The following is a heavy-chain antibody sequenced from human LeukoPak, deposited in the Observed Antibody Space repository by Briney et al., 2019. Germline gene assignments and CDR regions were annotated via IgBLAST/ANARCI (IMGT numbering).Heavy chain of an antibody. CDR2: ILDSGYST. Sequence: GGSLRLSCAASGFTFSSYAMSWVRQAPGKGLEWVSGILDSGYSTYYADSVKGRFTVSRDNANNTLYLQMNSLRAEDTAVYYCAKLGGHPLHNYYVGVWGKGTTVAVSS. J-gene: IGHJ6*03. CDR1: GFTFSSYA. V-gene: IGHV3-23*01. CDR3: AKLGGHPLHNYYVGV. D-gene: IGHD3-16*01.